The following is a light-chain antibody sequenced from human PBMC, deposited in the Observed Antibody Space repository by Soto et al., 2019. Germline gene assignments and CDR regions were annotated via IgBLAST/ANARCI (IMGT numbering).Light chain of an antibody. V-gene: IGLV1-40*01. Sequence: QAVVTQPPSVSGAPGQRVTISCTGSSSNIGAGYDVHWYQQLPGTAPKLLIYGNSNRPSGVPDRFPGSKSGTSASLAITGLQAEDEADYYCQSYDSSLSGSHVVFGGGTKLTVL. J-gene: IGLJ2*01. CDR2: GNS. CDR1: SSNIGAGYD. CDR3: QSYDSSLSGSHVV.